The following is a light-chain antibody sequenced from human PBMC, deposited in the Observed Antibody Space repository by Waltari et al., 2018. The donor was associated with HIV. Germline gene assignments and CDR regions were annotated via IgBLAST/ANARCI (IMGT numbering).Light chain of an antibody. V-gene: IGLV1-51*02. CDR2: RNK. Sequence: QSVLTQPPSASGTPGQRVTIPCSGSNSNVGNNYVSWYQQLPGTTPKLLIYRNKKRPSGIPDRFSGSKSGTSATLGITGLQTGDEADYYCGTWDSSLSGGVFGTGTKVTVL. J-gene: IGLJ1*01. CDR1: NSNVGNNY. CDR3: GTWDSSLSGGV.